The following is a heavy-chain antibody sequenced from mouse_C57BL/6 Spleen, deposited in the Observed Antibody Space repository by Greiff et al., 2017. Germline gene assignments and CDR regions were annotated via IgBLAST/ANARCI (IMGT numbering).Heavy chain of an antibody. CDR3: SIQLSYAKYY. V-gene: IGHV1-74*01. J-gene: IGHJ4*01. CDR2: IHPSDSDT. Sequence: VQLQEPGADLVKPGASVKVSCTASGFTFTSYWMHWVQQRPDQGLEWIGRIHPSDSDTNYNQKFQGKATFTVDKTSSTAYMQLSSLTSEDSAVYYCSIQLSYAKYYWGQGTSVTVSS. CDR1: GFTFTSYW. D-gene: IGHD1-1*02.